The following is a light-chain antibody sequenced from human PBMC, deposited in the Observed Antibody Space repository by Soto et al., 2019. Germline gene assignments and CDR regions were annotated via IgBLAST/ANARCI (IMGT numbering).Light chain of an antibody. CDR1: QSITSSY. CDR2: GAS. J-gene: IGKJ1*01. Sequence: ETVLTQSPGTLSLSPGERATLSCRASQSITSSYLAWYQQKPGQAPRLLIYGASSRATGIPDRFSGSGSGTDFTLTIIRLEPEDFAVYYCQQYERSPWTFGQGXKV. CDR3: QQYERSPWT. V-gene: IGKV3-20*01.